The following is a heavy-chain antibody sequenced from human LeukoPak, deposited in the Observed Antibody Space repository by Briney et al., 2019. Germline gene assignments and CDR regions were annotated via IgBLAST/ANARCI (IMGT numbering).Heavy chain of an antibody. V-gene: IGHV1-2*02. CDR2: INPDTGGT. J-gene: IGHJ4*02. D-gene: IGHD3-16*01. Sequence: ASVKVSCKASAYIFTDYYMHWVRQAPGQGLEWMGWINPDTGGTNYAQKFKDRVTMTGDTSISTAYMELSRLRSDDTAVYYCARDLGGPLDYWGQGTLVTVSS. CDR3: ARDLGGPLDY. CDR1: AYIFTDYY.